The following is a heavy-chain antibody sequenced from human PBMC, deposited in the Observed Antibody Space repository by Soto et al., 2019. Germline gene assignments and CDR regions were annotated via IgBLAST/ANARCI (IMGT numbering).Heavy chain of an antibody. J-gene: IGHJ5*02. CDR1: GFTFSSYS. CDR2: ISSSSSYI. Sequence: PGGSLRLSCAASGFTFSSYSMNWVRQAPGKGLEWVSSISSSSSYIYYADSVKGRFTISRDNAKNSLYLQMNSLRAEDTAVYYCARLGDFGRGYCSGGSCSNWFDPWGQRTLVTVSS. D-gene: IGHD2-15*01. CDR3: ARLGDFGRGYCSGGSCSNWFDP. V-gene: IGHV3-21*01.